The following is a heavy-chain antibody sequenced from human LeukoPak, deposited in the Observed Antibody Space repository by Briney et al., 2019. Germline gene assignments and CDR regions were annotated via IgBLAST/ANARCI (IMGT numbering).Heavy chain of an antibody. CDR1: GFTFSSYG. D-gene: IGHD3-22*01. Sequence: GGSLRLSCAASGFTFSSYGMHWVRQAPGKGLEGVAVIWYDGSNKYYADSVKGRFTISRDNSKNTPYLQMNSLRAGDTAVYHCAKDRDYYDSSGYHTDAFDIWGQGTMVTVSS. CDR3: AKDRDYYDSSGYHTDAFDI. V-gene: IGHV3-33*06. CDR2: IWYDGSNK. J-gene: IGHJ3*02.